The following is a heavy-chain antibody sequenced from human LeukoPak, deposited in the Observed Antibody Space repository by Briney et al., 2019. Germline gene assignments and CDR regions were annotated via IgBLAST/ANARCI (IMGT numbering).Heavy chain of an antibody. CDR2: IYSSGSA. CDR3: ARQGAVDI. V-gene: IGHV4-4*09. CDR1: GDSVSSSH. J-gene: IGHJ3*02. Sequence: SETLSLTCTVSGDSVSSSHWSWIRQPPGKGLEWIGFIYSSGSANYSPSLRSRVTMSVDMSKNQFSLKLRSVTAADTAVYYCARQGAVDIWGQGTMVIVSS.